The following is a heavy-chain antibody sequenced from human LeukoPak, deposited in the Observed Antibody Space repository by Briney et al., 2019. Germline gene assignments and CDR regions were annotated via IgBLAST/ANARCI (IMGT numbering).Heavy chain of an antibody. D-gene: IGHD1-26*01. J-gene: IGHJ4*02. CDR1: GFTFSTNA. Sequence: GGSLRLSCLASGFTFSTNAMSWVRQAPGKGLEWISGISGSGASTYYADSVTGRFTISRDNSGNTLYLQMNSLRGDDTAVYYCAKDVGKWESLHFFDYWGQGTLVTVSS. CDR3: AKDVGKWESLHFFDY. V-gene: IGHV3-23*01. CDR2: ISGSGAST.